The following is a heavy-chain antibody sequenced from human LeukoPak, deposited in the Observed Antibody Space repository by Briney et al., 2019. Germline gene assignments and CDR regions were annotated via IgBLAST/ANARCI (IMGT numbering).Heavy chain of an antibody. J-gene: IGHJ5*02. CDR3: ARGSELLWFGESRYWFDP. Sequence: ASVKVSCKASGYTFTSYGITWVRQAPGQGLEWMGWMNPNSGNTGYAQKFQGRVTMTRNTSISTAYMELSSLRSEDTAVYYCARGSELLWFGESRYWFDPWGQGTLVTVSS. CDR1: GYTFTSYG. V-gene: IGHV1-8*02. D-gene: IGHD3-10*01. CDR2: MNPNSGNT.